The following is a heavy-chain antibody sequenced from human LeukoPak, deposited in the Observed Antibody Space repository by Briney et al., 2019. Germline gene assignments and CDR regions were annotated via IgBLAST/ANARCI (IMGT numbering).Heavy chain of an antibody. V-gene: IGHV3-66*01. Sequence: GGSLRLSCAASGFTVGSNYMSWVRQAPGKGLEWVSVLYSGGSTYYADSVKGRFTISRDNSKNTLYLQMNSLRAEDTAVYYCAREEAAAGTPYWGQGTLVTVSS. CDR3: AREEAAAGTPY. CDR1: GFTVGSNY. CDR2: LYSGGST. J-gene: IGHJ4*02. D-gene: IGHD6-13*01.